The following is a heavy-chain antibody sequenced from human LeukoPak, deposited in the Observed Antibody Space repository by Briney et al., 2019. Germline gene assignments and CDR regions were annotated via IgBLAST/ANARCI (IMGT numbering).Heavy chain of an antibody. D-gene: IGHD2-2*01. V-gene: IGHV4-34*01. CDR1: GGPFTDYF. J-gene: IGHJ4*02. Sequence: SETLSLTCAVYGGPFTDYFWSWIRQPPGKGLEWIGEINHRGYTKYTPSLKSRVVISRDTSKTQFSLTLTSVTAADMAIYYCATLYCTSTRCSEYWGRGTLVTVSS. CDR3: ATLYCTSTRCSEY. CDR2: INHRGYT.